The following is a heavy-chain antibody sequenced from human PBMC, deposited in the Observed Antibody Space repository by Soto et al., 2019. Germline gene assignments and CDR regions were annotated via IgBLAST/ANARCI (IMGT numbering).Heavy chain of an antibody. Sequence: QVQVVQSGAEVRKPGSSVKVSCRASGGTFSSYTITWVRQAPGQGLEWMGGIIPIFGTTNYAQKFQGRLTVAADESTGTAYMALSSHRSEDAAVYYCALVYYAFDVWGQGTMVTVSS. CDR2: IIPIFGTT. CDR1: GGTFSSYT. D-gene: IGHD3-9*01. CDR3: ALVYYAFDV. J-gene: IGHJ3*01. V-gene: IGHV1-69*12.